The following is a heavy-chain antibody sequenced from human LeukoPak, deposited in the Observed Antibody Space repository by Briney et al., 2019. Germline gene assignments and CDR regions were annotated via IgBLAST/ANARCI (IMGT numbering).Heavy chain of an antibody. Sequence: PSGGSLRLSCAASGFTFSSYGMHWVRQAPGKGLEWVAFIRYDGSNKYYADSVKGRFTISRDNSKNTLYLQMNSLRAEDTAVYYCASTSSWYGSYYYYMDVWGKGTTVTISS. CDR2: IRYDGSNK. J-gene: IGHJ6*03. V-gene: IGHV3-30*02. CDR1: GFTFSSYG. CDR3: ASTSSWYGSYYYYMDV. D-gene: IGHD6-13*01.